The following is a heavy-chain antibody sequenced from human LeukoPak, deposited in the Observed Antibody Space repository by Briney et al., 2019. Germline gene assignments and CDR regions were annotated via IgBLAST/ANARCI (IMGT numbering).Heavy chain of an antibody. Sequence: APVKVSCKASGYTFTSYGISWVRQAPGQGLEWMGWISAYNGNTNYAQKLQGRVTMTTDTSTSTAYMELRSLRSDDTAVYYCARVPLYYYDSSGYPVPDAFDIRGQGTMVTVSS. J-gene: IGHJ3*02. CDR2: ISAYNGNT. CDR3: ARVPLYYYDSSGYPVPDAFDI. V-gene: IGHV1-18*01. CDR1: GYTFTSYG. D-gene: IGHD3-22*01.